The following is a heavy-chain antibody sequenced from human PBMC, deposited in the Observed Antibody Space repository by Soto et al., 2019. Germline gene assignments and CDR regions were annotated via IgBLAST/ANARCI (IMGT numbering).Heavy chain of an antibody. CDR1: GGSISSYY. CDR2: IYTSGST. CDR3: AGDSAAADYFDY. D-gene: IGHD6-13*01. Sequence: SETLSLTCTVSGGSISSYYWSWIRQPAGKGLEWIGRIYTSGSTNYNPSLKSRVTMSVDTSKNQFSLKLSSVTAADTAVYYCAGDSAAADYFDYWGQGTLVTVSS. J-gene: IGHJ4*02. V-gene: IGHV4-4*07.